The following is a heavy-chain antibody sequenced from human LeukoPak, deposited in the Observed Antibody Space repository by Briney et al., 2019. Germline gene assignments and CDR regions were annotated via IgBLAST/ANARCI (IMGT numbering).Heavy chain of an antibody. CDR3: ARGVAARPDAFDI. D-gene: IGHD6-6*01. J-gene: IGHJ3*02. CDR2: IYHSGST. CDR1: GGSISSSNW. Sequence: SGTLSLTCAVSGGSISSSNWWSWVRQPPGKGLEWIGEIYHSGSTNYNPSLKSRVTISVDTSKNQFSLKLSSVTAADTAVYYCARGVAARPDAFDIWGQGTMVTVSS. V-gene: IGHV4-4*02.